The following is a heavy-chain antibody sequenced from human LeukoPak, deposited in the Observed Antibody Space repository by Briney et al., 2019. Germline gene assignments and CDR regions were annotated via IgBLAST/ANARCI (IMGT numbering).Heavy chain of an antibody. J-gene: IGHJ4*02. Sequence: GGSLRLSCAASGFTFSSYSMNWVRQAPGKGLEWVSYISSSSSTIYYADSVKGRFTISRDNDKNSLYLQMNSLRAEDTAVYYCARDYCSGGSCCLDYWGQGTLVTVSS. V-gene: IGHV3-48*01. CDR3: ARDYCSGGSCCLDY. CDR2: ISSSSSTI. D-gene: IGHD2-15*01. CDR1: GFTFSSYS.